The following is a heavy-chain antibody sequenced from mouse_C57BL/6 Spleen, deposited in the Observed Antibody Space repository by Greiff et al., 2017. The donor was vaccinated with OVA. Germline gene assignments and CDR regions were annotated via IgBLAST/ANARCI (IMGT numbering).Heavy chain of an antibody. CDR2: INPNNGGT. CDR3: ARDVFSFAY. Sequence: EVKLQQSGPELVKPGASVKISCKASGYTFTDYYMNWVKQSHGKSLEWIGDINPNNGGTSYNQKFKGKATLTVDKSSSTAYMELRSLTSEDSAVYYCARDVFSFAYWGQGTLVTVSA. V-gene: IGHV1-26*01. CDR1: GYTFTDYY. J-gene: IGHJ3*01.